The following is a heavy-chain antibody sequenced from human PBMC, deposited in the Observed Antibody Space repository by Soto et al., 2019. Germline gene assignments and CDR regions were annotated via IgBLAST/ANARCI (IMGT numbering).Heavy chain of an antibody. CDR1: GGSISSYY. CDR3: ARWSIVATKLGPRGSFDY. D-gene: IGHD5-12*01. J-gene: IGHJ4*02. Sequence: SETLSLTCTVSGGSISSYYWSWIRQPPGKGLEWIGYIYYSGSTNYNPSLKSRVTISVDTSKDQFSLKLSSVTAADTAVYSCARWSIVATKLGPRGSFDYWGQGTLVTVS. V-gene: IGHV4-59*01. CDR2: IYYSGST.